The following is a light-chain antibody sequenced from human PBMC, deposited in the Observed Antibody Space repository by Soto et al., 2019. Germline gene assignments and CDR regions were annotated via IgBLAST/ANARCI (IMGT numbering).Light chain of an antibody. CDR2: RVS. CDR3: QQSYSTPRT. CDR1: QSITNN. Sequence: DIQMTQSPSSLSASVRERVTIACRASQSITNNLNWYQQKPGRAPKLLIYRVSNLQSGVPPRFSGSGSGTDFTLTISSLQPEDFAPYYCQQSYSTPRTFGQVT. V-gene: IGKV1-39*01. J-gene: IGKJ1*01.